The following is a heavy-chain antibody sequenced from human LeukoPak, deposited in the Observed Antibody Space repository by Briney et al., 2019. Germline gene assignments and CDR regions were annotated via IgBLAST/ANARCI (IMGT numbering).Heavy chain of an antibody. CDR2: IYPGDSDS. CDR1: GYSFTSYW. J-gene: IGHJ1*01. Sequence: GESLKISCKGSGYSFTSYWSGWVRQMPGKGLGWVGIIYPGDSDSRYSPSFQGQVTISADKSISTAYLQWSSLTASDTAMYYCARNAAPGTAEYFHHWGQGTLVTVSS. CDR3: ARNAAPGTAEYFHH. V-gene: IGHV5-51*01. D-gene: IGHD6-13*01.